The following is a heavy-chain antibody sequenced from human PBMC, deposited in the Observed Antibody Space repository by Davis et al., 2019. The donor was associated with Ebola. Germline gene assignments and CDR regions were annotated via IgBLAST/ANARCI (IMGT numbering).Heavy chain of an antibody. CDR1: GFTFSSYG. V-gene: IGHV3-30*18. J-gene: IGHJ6*02. CDR2: ISYDGSDK. CDR3: ANTGMDV. Sequence: GGSLRLSCAASGFTFSSYGMHWVRQTPGKGLEWVAVISYDGSDKYYADSVKGRFTISRDNSKNTLYLQMNSLRAEDTAVYYCANTGMDVWGQGTTVTVSS.